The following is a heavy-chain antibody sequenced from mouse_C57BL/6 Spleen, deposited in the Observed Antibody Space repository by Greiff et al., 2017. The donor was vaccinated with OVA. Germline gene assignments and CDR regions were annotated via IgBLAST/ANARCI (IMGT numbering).Heavy chain of an antibody. CDR2: IDPETGGT. Sequence: VKLQESGAELVRPGASVTLSCKASGYTFTDYEMHWVKQTPVHGLEWIGAIDPETGGTAYNQKFQGKATLTAATSSSAAYMELRSLTSEDSAVYYCTRGAYHTGYFDVWGTGTTVTVSS. J-gene: IGHJ1*03. D-gene: IGHD2-12*01. CDR3: TRGAYHTGYFDV. CDR1: GYTFTDYE. V-gene: IGHV1-15*01.